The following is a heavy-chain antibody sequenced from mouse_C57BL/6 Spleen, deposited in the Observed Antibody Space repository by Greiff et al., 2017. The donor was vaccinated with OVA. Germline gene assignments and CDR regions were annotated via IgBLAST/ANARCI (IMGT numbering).Heavy chain of an antibody. CDR1: GYSFTGYY. J-gene: IGHJ4*01. V-gene: IGHV1-42*01. CDR2: INPSTGGT. Sequence: SGPELVKPGASVKISCKASGYSFTGYYMNWVKQSPEKSLEWIGEINPSTGGTTYNQKFKAKATLTVDKSSSTAYMQRKSLTSEDSAVYYCARSGTTVEYAMDYWGQGTSVTVSS. CDR3: ARSGTTVEYAMDY. D-gene: IGHD1-1*01.